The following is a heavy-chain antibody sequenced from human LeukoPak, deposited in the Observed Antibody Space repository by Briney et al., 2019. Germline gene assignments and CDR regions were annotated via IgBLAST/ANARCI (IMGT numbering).Heavy chain of an antibody. V-gene: IGHV4-59*01. CDR3: ARLRNYGNSPNWFDP. CDR1: GGSISSNY. J-gene: IGHJ5*02. CDR2: IYYTGST. Sequence: SETLSLTCSVSGGSISSNYWSWIRQPPGKGREWIGYIYYTGSTKYNPSLKSRVTISVDTSKNQFSLKLSSVTAADTAIYYCARLRNYGNSPNWFDPWGQGTLVTVSS. D-gene: IGHD3-16*01.